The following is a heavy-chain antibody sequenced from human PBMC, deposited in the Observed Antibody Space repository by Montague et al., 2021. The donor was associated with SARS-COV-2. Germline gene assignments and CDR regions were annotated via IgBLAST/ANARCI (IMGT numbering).Heavy chain of an antibody. D-gene: IGHD2-15*01. CDR3: ARAQNICFICNCVNYFDL. V-gene: IGHV4-59*01. CDR2: IFYTGST. J-gene: IGHJ4*02. Sequence: SETLSLTCSVSGGSTSNYYWTWIRQSPGKGLQWIGYIFYTGSTKFNPSLKSRVSMSLDTSKNHFSLRLSAVTAADTARYYCARAQNICFICNCVNYFDLWGLGALVTVSS. CDR1: GGSTSNYY.